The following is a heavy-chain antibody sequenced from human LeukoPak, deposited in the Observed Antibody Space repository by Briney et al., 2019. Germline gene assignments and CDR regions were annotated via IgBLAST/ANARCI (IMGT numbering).Heavy chain of an antibody. CDR3: AKANSGSYYFGIDY. CDR1: GFTFSSYA. Sequence: TGGSLRLSCAASGFTFSSYAMSWVRQAPGKGLEWVSTISGSGGSTYYADSVKGRFTISRDTSKNTLLLQMSSLRAEDTAVYYCAKANSGSYYFGIDYWGQGTLVTVSS. D-gene: IGHD1-26*01. J-gene: IGHJ4*02. CDR2: ISGSGGST. V-gene: IGHV3-23*01.